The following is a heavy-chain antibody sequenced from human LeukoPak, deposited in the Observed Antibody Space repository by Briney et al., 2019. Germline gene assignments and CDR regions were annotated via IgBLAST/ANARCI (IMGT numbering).Heavy chain of an antibody. J-gene: IGHJ4*02. CDR3: ARRRDLYSGSYYPFDY. D-gene: IGHD1-26*01. Sequence: SVKVSCKASGGTFSSYAISWVRQAPGQGLEWMGGIIPIFGTANYAQKFQGRVTITADESTSTAYMELSSLRSEDTAVYYCARRRDLYSGSYYPFDYWGQGTLVTVSS. CDR1: GGTFSSYA. CDR2: IIPIFGTA. V-gene: IGHV1-69*13.